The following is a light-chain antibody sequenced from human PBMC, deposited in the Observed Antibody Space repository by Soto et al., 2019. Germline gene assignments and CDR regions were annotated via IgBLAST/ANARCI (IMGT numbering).Light chain of an antibody. CDR3: QQRSDWPPT. CDR1: QTVGSY. V-gene: IGKV3-11*01. J-gene: IGKJ1*01. Sequence: EIVLTQSPATLSLSPGERATLSCRASQTVGSYLAWFRQTPGQTPRLLIYDTSIRATGIPARFSGRGSGTDFTLTISSLEAEDFAVYYCQQRSDWPPTFGQGTKVDIK. CDR2: DTS.